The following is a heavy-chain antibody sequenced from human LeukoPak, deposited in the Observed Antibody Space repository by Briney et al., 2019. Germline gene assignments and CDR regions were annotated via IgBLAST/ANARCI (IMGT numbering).Heavy chain of an antibody. Sequence: PSQTLSLTCTVSGGSVSSTSYYWSWIRQPAGKGLEWIGRIYTSGSTDYNPSLKSRVTISIDTSKNQFSLKLRSVTAADTAVYYCARVADYYYYYMDVWGKGTTVTVSS. CDR1: GGSVSSTSYY. CDR3: ARVADYYYYYMDV. V-gene: IGHV4-61*02. CDR2: IYTSGST. J-gene: IGHJ6*03.